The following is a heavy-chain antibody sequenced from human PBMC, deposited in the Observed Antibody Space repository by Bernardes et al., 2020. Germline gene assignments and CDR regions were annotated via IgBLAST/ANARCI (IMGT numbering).Heavy chain of an antibody. D-gene: IGHD3-3*01. J-gene: IGHJ4*02. CDR1: GFLVSDSY. V-gene: IGHV3-53*01. Sequence: GSLRLSCAASGFLVSDSYMSWVRQAPGKGLDWVSVIYPAGDTYYADSVEGRFTISRDNSMDRLFLQMNSLRPEDTAVYYCASDEEGVAAPRDWGQGILVTVSS. CDR3: ASDEEGVAAPRD. CDR2: IYPAGDT.